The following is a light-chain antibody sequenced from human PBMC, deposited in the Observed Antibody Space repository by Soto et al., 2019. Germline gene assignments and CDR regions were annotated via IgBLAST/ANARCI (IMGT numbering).Light chain of an antibody. V-gene: IGKV3-20*01. CDR2: DAS. J-gene: IGKJ2*01. CDR3: QQYDGSRYT. CDR1: QSVSSTY. Sequence: IVLTQSPGTLSLSPGERATLSCRASQSVSSTYLAWYQQKPGQAPRLLIYDASGRATGIPDRFSGSGSGTDFTLTISRLEPEDFAVYYCQQYDGSRYTFGRGTKLEI.